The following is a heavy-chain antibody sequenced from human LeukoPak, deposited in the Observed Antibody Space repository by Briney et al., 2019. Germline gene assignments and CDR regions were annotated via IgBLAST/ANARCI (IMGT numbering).Heavy chain of an antibody. Sequence: PGGSLRLSCAASGFSFGKYWMSWVRQAPGKGLEWVAHIKQDGSQKHDVDSAKGRFTFSRDNAKNSLFLRMNSLRAEDTAVYYCARLSFYSFDCWGQGTLVTVSS. CDR2: IKQDGSQK. V-gene: IGHV3-7*01. CDR3: ARLSFYSFDC. CDR1: GFSFGKYW. J-gene: IGHJ4*02. D-gene: IGHD2/OR15-2a*01.